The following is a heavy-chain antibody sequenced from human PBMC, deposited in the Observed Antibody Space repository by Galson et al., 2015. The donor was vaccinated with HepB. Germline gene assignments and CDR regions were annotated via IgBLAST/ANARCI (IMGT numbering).Heavy chain of an antibody. CDR2: ISSSSSYT. D-gene: IGHD2-2*01. V-gene: IGHV3-11*06. CDR1: GFTFSDYY. J-gene: IGHJ4*02. CDR3: AVGRVLPAAMVY. Sequence: SLRLSCAASGFTFSDYYMSWIRQAPGKGLEWVSYISSSSSYTNYADSVKGRFTISRDNAKNSLYLQMNSLRAEDTAVYYCAVGRVLPAAMVYWGQGTLVTVSS.